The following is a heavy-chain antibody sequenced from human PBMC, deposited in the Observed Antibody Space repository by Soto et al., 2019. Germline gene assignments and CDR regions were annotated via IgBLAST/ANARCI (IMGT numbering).Heavy chain of an antibody. D-gene: IGHD1-1*01. CDR3: ERHDNMTLGPQYLAC. V-gene: IGHV4-4*02. CDR1: GDSSSNNKW. CDR2: MHHSGSI. Sequence: SETLSLTCSVSGDSSSNNKWWNCVRQPPGKRLECIGEMHHSGSIHYNASLKSRATLSVDKSRNQFSLQLTSVTAADTALYFCERHDNMTLGPQYLACWGPGTLVTVSS. J-gene: IGHJ4*02.